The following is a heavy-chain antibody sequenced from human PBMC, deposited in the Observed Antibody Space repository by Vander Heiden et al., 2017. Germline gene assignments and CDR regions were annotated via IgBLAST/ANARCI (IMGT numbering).Heavy chain of an antibody. CDR1: GFTFDDYA. Sequence: EVQLVESGGGLVQPGRSLRLSCAASGFTFDDYAMHWVRQGQGKGLEWVSGIGWNSVSIGYADSVKGRFTISRDNAKNSLYLQMNSLRAEDTALYYCAKDIEYSSSSGQLVYWGQGTLVTVSS. J-gene: IGHJ4*02. CDR3: AKDIEYSSSSGQLVY. CDR2: IGWNSVSI. V-gene: IGHV3-9*01. D-gene: IGHD6-6*01.